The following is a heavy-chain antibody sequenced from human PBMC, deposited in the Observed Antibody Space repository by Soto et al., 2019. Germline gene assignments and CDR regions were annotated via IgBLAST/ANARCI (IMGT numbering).Heavy chain of an antibody. D-gene: IGHD2-2*01. Sequence: LRLSCAASGFTFSRYGMYWVRQAPGKGLEWVSIISYDGSNKYYADSVKGRFTISRDNSKNTLYLQMNSLRAEDTAVYYCARDIGYCGDTSCPYYYYHGMDVWGQGTTVTVSS. J-gene: IGHJ6*02. CDR3: ARDIGYCGDTSCPYYYYHGMDV. V-gene: IGHV3-30-3*01. CDR1: GFTFSRYG. CDR2: ISYDGSNK.